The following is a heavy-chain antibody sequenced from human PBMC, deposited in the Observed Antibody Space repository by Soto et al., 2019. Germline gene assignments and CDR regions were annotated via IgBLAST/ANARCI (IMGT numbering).Heavy chain of an antibody. CDR2: IYYSGST. V-gene: IGHV4-59*12. J-gene: IGHJ4*02. D-gene: IGHD2-15*01. CDR3: ARGQVVAAQH. Sequence: PSETLSLTCTVSGGSSSSYYWSWIRQPPGKGLEWIGYIYYSGSTNYNPSLKSRVTISVDTSKNQFSLKLSSVTAADTAVYYCARGQVVAAQHWGQGTLVTVSS. CDR1: GGSSSSYY.